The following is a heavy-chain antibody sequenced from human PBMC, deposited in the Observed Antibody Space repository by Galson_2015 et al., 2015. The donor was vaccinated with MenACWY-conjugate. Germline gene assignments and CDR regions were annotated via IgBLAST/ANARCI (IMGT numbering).Heavy chain of an antibody. CDR2: IYHRGST. J-gene: IGHJ6*02. CDR1: GGSISCTNW. D-gene: IGHD2-8*01. V-gene: IGHV4-4*02. CDR3: ARHPPGVRGMDV. Sequence: ATLSLTCAVSGGSISCTNWWTWVRPPPGTGLEWLGEIYHRGSTNYSPSLKNRVTMSVDNSKNQFSLKLNSVTAADTAIYYCARHPPGVRGMDVWGQGTTVTVSS.